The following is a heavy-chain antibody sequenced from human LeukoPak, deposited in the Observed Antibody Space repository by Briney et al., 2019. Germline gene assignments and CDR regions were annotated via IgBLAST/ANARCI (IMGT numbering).Heavy chain of an antibody. V-gene: IGHV1-69*05. D-gene: IGHD3-22*01. CDR1: GGTFSSYA. J-gene: IGHJ4*02. CDR3: ARDYYDSSGYSAH. Sequence: SVKVSCKASGGTFSSYAISRVRQAPGQGLEWMGGIIPIFGTANYAQKFQGRVTITTDESTSTAYMELSSLRSEDTAVYYCARDYYDSSGYSAHWGQGTLVTVSS. CDR2: IIPIFGTA.